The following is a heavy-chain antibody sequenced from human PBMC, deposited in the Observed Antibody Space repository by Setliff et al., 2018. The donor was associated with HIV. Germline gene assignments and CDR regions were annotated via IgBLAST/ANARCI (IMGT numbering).Heavy chain of an antibody. Sequence: PSETLSLTCAVYGESLSGYYWSWIRQPPGKGLEWVGEINHSRATNYNPSLQSRLTVSVDTSKNQFSLKLSSVTAADTALYYCARGPQRLSSSSWSLFDYWGQGTLVTVSS. V-gene: IGHV4-34*01. J-gene: IGHJ4*02. CDR2: INHSRAT. D-gene: IGHD6-13*01. CDR1: GESLSGYY. CDR3: ARGPQRLSSSSWSLFDY.